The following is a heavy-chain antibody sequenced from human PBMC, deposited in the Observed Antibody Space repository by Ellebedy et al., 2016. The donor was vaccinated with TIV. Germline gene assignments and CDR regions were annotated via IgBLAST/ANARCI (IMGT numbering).Heavy chain of an antibody. J-gene: IGHJ4*02. V-gene: IGHV1-46*01. D-gene: IGHD6-19*01. Sequence: AASVKVSCKASGYTFTNYYVHWVRQAPGQGLEWVGVINPSGGSTSYAQKFQGRVTMTRDTSTSTVYMELSSLRSEDTALYYCARGSPRGSGWYGDYWGQGTLVTVSS. CDR3: ARGSPRGSGWYGDY. CDR1: GYTFTNYY. CDR2: INPSGGST.